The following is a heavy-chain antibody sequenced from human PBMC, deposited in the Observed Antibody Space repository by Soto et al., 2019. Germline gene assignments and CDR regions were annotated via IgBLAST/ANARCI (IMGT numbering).Heavy chain of an antibody. D-gene: IGHD6-13*01. V-gene: IGHV4-59*01. CDR2: IYYSGNT. CDR1: GGSISSYY. J-gene: IGHJ6*02. CDR3: ASSGRDLGSSSPKGKNYYSYYGLDV. Sequence: QVQLQESGPGLVKPSETLSLTCSVSGGSISSYYWSWIRQPPGKGLEWIGYIYYSGNTNYNPSLXXRVXXXVDTAKNQVSXMVISXXAADTALYYCASSGRDLGSSSPKGKNYYSYYGLDVWGQGTTVTVSS.